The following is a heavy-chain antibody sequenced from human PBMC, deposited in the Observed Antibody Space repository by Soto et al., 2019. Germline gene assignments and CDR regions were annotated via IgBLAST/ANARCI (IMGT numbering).Heavy chain of an antibody. CDR1: GYSISSGYY. D-gene: IGHD3-3*01. V-gene: IGHV4-38-2*01. CDR3: ARGKLRRSASGGYYSVDI. CDR2: IYHSGST. Sequence: SETLSLTCAVSGYSISSGYYWGWIRQPPGKGLEWIGSIYHSGSTYYNPSLKSRVTISVDTSKNQFSLKLSSVTAADTAVYYCARGKLRRSASGGYYSVDIWGQGILVTVSS. J-gene: IGHJ4*02.